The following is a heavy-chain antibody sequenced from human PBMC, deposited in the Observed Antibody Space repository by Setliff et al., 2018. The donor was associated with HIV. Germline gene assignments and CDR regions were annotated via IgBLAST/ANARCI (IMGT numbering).Heavy chain of an antibody. J-gene: IGHJ4*02. CDR3: ARCGRDGYNLNY. Sequence: GGSVKVSCKASRSTFNSHTINWVRQAPGQGLEWMGGIIPIFGTAIYPQKFQGRVTIATDESTSTTYMELSSLRSEDTAVYYCARCGRDGYNLNYWGQGTLVTVSS. V-gene: IGHV1-69*05. D-gene: IGHD5-12*01. CDR2: IIPIFGTA. CDR1: RSTFNSHT.